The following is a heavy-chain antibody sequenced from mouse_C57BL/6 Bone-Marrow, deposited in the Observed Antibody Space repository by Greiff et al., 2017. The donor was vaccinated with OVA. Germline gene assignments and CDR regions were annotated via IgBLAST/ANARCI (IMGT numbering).Heavy chain of an antibody. CDR1: GYTFTSYW. V-gene: IGHV1-64*01. Sequence: QVQLKQPGAELVKPGASVKLSCKASGYTFTSYWMHCVKQRPGQGLEWIEMIHPNSGSTNYNEKFKSKATLTVDKSSSTAYMQLSSLTSEDSAVYYCARRGSYWYFDVWGTGTTVTVSS. D-gene: IGHD1-3*01. CDR3: ARRGSYWYFDV. J-gene: IGHJ1*03. CDR2: IHPNSGST.